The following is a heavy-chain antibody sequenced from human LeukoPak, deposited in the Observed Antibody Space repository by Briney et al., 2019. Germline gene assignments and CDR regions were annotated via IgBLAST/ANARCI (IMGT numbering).Heavy chain of an antibody. V-gene: IGHV1-8*01. CDR2: MNPNSGNT. Sequence: GASVKVSCKASGYTFTSYDINWVRQANGQGLEWMGWMNPNSGNTGYAQKFQGRVTMTRNTSISTAYMELSSLRSEDTAVYYCARDSLNYYDSSGYDYWGQGTLVTVSS. D-gene: IGHD3-22*01. CDR3: ARDSLNYYDSSGYDY. CDR1: GYTFTSYD. J-gene: IGHJ4*02.